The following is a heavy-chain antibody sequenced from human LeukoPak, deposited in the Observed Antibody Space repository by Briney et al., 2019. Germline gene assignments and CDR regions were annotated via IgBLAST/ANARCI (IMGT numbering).Heavy chain of an antibody. Sequence: ASVKVSCKASGYTFTGYYIHWVRQAPGQGLEWMGWINADSGGTNYAQKFQGRVTMTRDTATSTAYVELSRLRSDDTAVYYCAKRGITASGFEFWGQGTLVTVSS. CDR1: GYTFTGYY. J-gene: IGHJ4*02. V-gene: IGHV1-2*02. D-gene: IGHD6-13*01. CDR3: AKRGITASGFEF. CDR2: INADSGGT.